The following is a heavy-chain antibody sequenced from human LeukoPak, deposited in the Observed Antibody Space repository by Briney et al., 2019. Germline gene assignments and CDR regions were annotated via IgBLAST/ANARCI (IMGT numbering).Heavy chain of an antibody. J-gene: IGHJ5*02. CDR2: PSTYNGNT. V-gene: IGHV1-18*01. CDR1: GYTFSSFG. D-gene: IGHD6-25*01. CDR3: ARSPYNSDWFDP. Sequence: GASVKVSCKTSGYTFSSFGITWVRQAPGQGLEWMGWPSTYNGNTNYAQKIQGRVTMTTDTSTSTAYMELRSLRSDDTAVYYCARSPYNSDWFDPWGQGTLVIVSS.